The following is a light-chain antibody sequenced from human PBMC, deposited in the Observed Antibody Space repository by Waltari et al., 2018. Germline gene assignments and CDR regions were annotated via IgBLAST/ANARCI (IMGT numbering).Light chain of an antibody. CDR2: AAS. CDR1: QSIRNN. V-gene: IGKV1-39*01. J-gene: IGKJ2*01. Sequence: DIQMTQSPSSLSASVGDRVTITCRASQSIRNNLNWYQQRPGKAPKLLIYAASNLQRGVPSTFSGSGSGTEFTLTISKLQPEDFATYYCQQSYSTPLYTFGQGTKLEIK. CDR3: QQSYSTPLYT.